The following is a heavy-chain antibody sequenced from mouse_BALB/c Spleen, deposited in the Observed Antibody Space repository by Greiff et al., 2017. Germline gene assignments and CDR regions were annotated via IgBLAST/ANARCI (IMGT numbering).Heavy chain of an antibody. CDR3: ARDGYGKGWFAY. Sequence: EVKLMESGGGLVQPGGSLRLSCATSGFTFTDYYMSWVRQPPGKALEWLGFIRNKANGYTTEYSASVKGRFTISRDNSQSILYLQMNTLRAEDSATYYCARDGYGKGWFAYWGQGTLVTVSA. J-gene: IGHJ3*01. CDR1: GFTFTDYY. V-gene: IGHV7-3*02. CDR2: IRNKANGYTT. D-gene: IGHD2-14*01.